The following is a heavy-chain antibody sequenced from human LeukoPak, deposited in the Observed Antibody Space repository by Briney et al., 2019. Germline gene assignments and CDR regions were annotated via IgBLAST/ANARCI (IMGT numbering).Heavy chain of an antibody. CDR1: GYTFTSYG. CDR3: ARDTLAARRDDAFDI. Sequence: ASVKVSCKASGYTFTSYGISWVRQAPGQGLEWMGWISAYNGNTNYAQKLQGRVTMTTDTSTSTAYMELRSLRSDDTAVYYCARDTLAARRDDAFDIWGQGTMVTVSS. D-gene: IGHD6-6*01. J-gene: IGHJ3*02. CDR2: ISAYNGNT. V-gene: IGHV1-18*01.